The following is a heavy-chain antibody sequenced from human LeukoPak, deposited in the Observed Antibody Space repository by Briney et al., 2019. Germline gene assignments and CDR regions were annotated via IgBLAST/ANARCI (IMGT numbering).Heavy chain of an antibody. J-gene: IGHJ4*02. CDR1: GSSISSYY. CDR3: ARSPVSSWYPHYFDY. V-gene: IGHV4-59*01. D-gene: IGHD6-13*01. CDR2: IYYSGST. Sequence: SETLSLTCTVSGSSISSYYWSWIRQSPGKGLEWIGYIYYSGSTNYNPSLKSRVTISVDTSKDQFSLKLSSVTAADTAVHYCARSPVSSWYPHYFDYWGQGTLVAVSS.